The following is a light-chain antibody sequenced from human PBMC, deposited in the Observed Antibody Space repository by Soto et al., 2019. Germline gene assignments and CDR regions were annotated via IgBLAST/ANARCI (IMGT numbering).Light chain of an antibody. CDR2: KAS. CDR3: QQYNSYSWT. CDR1: QSISSW. V-gene: IGKV1-5*03. Sequence: DIQMTQSPSTLSASVGDRVTITCRASQSISSWLAWYQQKPGKAPKLLIYKASSLESGVPSRFSGSGSGTEFTLTISSLQPXDFATYYCQQYNSYSWTFGQGTKVDIK. J-gene: IGKJ1*01.